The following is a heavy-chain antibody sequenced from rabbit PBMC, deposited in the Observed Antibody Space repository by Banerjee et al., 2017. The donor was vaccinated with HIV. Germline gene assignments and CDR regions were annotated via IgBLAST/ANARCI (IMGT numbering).Heavy chain of an antibody. CDR1: GFDFSSYY. Sequence: QLKESGGGLVQPGGSLKLSCKASGFDFSSYYMSWVRQAPGKGLEWIGYIDPVFGSTYYASWVNGRFTISSHNAQNTLYLQLNSLTAADTATYFCARGADNNWYIPYFKLWGQGTLVTVS. D-gene: IGHD1-1*01. V-gene: IGHV1S7*01. CDR2: IDPVFGST. J-gene: IGHJ4*01. CDR3: ARGADNNWYIPYFKL.